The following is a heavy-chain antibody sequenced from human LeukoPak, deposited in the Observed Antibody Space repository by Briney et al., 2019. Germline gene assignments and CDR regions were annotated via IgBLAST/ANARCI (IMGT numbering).Heavy chain of an antibody. CDR1: GGSFSSGGYY. Sequence: SETLSLTCTVSGGSFSSGGYYWSWIRQHPGKGLEWIGYIFYSGTTYYNPSLKSRVIISVDASKNRFSLRLSSVTAAGTAVYYCARDLGGLGKIDYWGQGTLVTVSS. CDR2: IFYSGTT. J-gene: IGHJ4*02. D-gene: IGHD7-27*01. V-gene: IGHV4-31*03. CDR3: ARDLGGLGKIDY.